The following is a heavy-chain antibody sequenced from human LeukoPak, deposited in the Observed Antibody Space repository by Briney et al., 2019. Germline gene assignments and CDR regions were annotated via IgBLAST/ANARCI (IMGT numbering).Heavy chain of an antibody. CDR1: GGSISSSNW. CDR2: IYHSGST. CDR3: ARSRSGGYSYGFDY. D-gene: IGHD5-18*01. Sequence: ASETLSLTCAVSGGSISSSNWWSWVRQPPGKGLEWVGEIYHSGSTNYNPSLKSRITISVDKSKNQFSLKLSSVTAADTAVYYCARSRSGGYSYGFDYWGQGTLVTVSS. V-gene: IGHV4-4*02. J-gene: IGHJ4*02.